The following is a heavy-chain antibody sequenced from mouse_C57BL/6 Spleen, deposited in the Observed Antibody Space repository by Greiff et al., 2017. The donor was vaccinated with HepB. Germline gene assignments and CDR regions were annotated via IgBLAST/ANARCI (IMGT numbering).Heavy chain of an antibody. J-gene: IGHJ2*01. CDR1: GFSFNTYA. V-gene: IGHV10-1*01. D-gene: IGHD1-1*01. CDR3: VRQGDYGSSYDYFDY. Sequence: EVQRVESGGGLVQPKGSLKLSCAASGFSFNTYAMNWVRQAPGKGLEWVARIRSKSNNYATYYADSVKDRFTISRDDSESMLYLQMNNLKTEDTAMYYCVRQGDYGSSYDYFDYWGQGTTLTVSS. CDR2: IRSKSNNYAT.